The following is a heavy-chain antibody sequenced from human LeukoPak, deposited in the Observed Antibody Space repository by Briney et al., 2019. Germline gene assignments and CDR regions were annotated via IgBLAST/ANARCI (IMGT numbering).Heavy chain of an antibody. CDR3: ARQGGDILTGYLDY. D-gene: IGHD3-9*01. Sequence: GGSLRLSCATSGFTFSDYYMSWIRQAPGKRLEWVSYISSSGTYTNSADSVKGRFTISRDYPKNSLYLQMSSLRAEDTAVYYCARQGGDILTGYLDYWGQGTLVTVSS. J-gene: IGHJ4*02. V-gene: IGHV3-11*03. CDR2: ISSSGTYT. CDR1: GFTFSDYY.